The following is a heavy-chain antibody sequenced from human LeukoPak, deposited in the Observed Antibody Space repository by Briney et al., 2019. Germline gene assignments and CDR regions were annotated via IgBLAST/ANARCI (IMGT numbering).Heavy chain of an antibody. CDR3: ARSGIQLWAAVNY. CDR1: GGSIRNYY. V-gene: IGHV4-59*01. D-gene: IGHD5-18*01. J-gene: IGHJ4*02. CDR2: ISYSGST. Sequence: PSETLSLTCTVSGGSIRNYYWSWIRQPPGKGLEWIGYISYSGSTNYSPSLKSRVTISVDTSKNQFFLKLSSVTAADTAVYYCARSGIQLWAAVNYWGQGTLVTVSS.